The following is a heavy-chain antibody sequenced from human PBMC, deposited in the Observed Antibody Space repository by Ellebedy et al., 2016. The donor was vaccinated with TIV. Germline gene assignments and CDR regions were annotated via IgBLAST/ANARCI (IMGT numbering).Heavy chain of an antibody. CDR1: GFTFSTYA. CDR3: ARRGLAAGGTLLYY. D-gene: IGHD6-13*01. Sequence: PGGSLRLSCAASGFTFSTYAMSWVRQAPGKGLEWVAHIKQDGSEKYYVDSVKGRFTISRDNAENSLYLQMNSLRAEDTAVYYCARRGLAAGGTLLYYWGQGTLVTVSS. CDR2: IKQDGSEK. V-gene: IGHV3-7*03. J-gene: IGHJ4*02.